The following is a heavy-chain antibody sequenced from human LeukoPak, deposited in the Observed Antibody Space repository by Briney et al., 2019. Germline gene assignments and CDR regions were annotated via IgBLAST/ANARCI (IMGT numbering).Heavy chain of an antibody. CDR3: ARLGSAYYIGPDY. CDR2: IYYSGST. J-gene: IGHJ4*02. D-gene: IGHD3-3*01. CDR1: GGSISSSKKY. Sequence: KPSETLSLTCNVSGGSISSSKKYWGWIRQPPGKGLEWIGSIYYSGSTYYNPSLKSRVTMSVDTSKNQFSLKLSSVTAADTAVYYCARLGSAYYIGPDYWGQGTLVTVSS. V-gene: IGHV4-39*07.